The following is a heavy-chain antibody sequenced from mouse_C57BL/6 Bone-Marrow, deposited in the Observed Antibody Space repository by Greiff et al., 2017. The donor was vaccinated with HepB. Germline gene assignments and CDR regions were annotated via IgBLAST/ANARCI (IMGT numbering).Heavy chain of an antibody. J-gene: IGHJ2*01. CDR2: IYPGNSDT. CDR3: TRWGLLDY. D-gene: IGHD3-1*01. Sequence: VQLQQSGTVLARPGASVKMSCKTSGYTFTSYWMHWVKQRPGQGLEWIGAIYPGNSDTSYNQKFKGKATLTAVTSASTAYMELSSLTNEDSAVYYCTRWGLLDYWGQGTTLTVSS. CDR1: GYTFTSYW. V-gene: IGHV1-5*01.